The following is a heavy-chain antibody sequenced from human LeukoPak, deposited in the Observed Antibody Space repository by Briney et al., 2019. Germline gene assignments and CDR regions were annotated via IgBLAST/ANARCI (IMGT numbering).Heavy chain of an antibody. CDR2: ISGSGGST. CDR1: GFTFSSYA. D-gene: IGHD6-13*01. V-gene: IGHV3-23*01. Sequence: GGSLRLSCAASGFTFSSYAMSWVRQAPGKGLEWVSAISGSGGSTYYADSVKGRFTISRDNSKNTLYPQMNSLRAEDTAVYYCAKFSSWYPPGTVDYWGQGTLVTVSS. CDR3: AKFSSWYPPGTVDY. J-gene: IGHJ4*02.